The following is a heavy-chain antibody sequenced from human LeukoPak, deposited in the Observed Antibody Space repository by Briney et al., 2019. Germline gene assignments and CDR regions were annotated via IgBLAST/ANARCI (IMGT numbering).Heavy chain of an antibody. CDR2: IYYSGST. Sequence: SETLSLTCTVSGGSISSYYWSWIRQPPGKGLEWIGYIYYSGSTNYNPSLKSRVTISVDTSKNQFSLKLSSVTAADTAVYYCATTPVLRYFDWSWYFDLWGRGALVTVSS. CDR3: ATTPVLRYFDWSWYFDL. J-gene: IGHJ2*01. V-gene: IGHV4-59*01. D-gene: IGHD3-9*01. CDR1: GGSISSYY.